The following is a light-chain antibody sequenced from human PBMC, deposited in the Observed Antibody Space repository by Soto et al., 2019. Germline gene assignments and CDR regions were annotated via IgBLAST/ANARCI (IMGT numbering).Light chain of an antibody. Sequence: DLPMTQSPSSLSASVGDRVTITCRASQSISSYLNWYQQKPGKAPKLLLFATSSLQSGVPSRFSGSGSGTDFTLTISSLQPEDFATYYCQQSYSTLFTFGPGTKVDIK. CDR1: QSISSY. CDR2: ATS. J-gene: IGKJ3*01. CDR3: QQSYSTLFT. V-gene: IGKV1-39*01.